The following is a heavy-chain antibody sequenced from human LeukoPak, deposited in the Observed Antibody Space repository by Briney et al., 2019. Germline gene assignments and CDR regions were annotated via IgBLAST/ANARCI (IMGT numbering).Heavy chain of an antibody. CDR3: ARGALKWVVLDY. CDR1: GGTFIIYA. D-gene: IGHD3-3*01. J-gene: IGHJ4*02. Sequence: ASVTVSCKASGGTFIIYAISWVRQAPGQGLEWMGGIIPIFGTANYAQKFQGRVTITTDESTSTAYMELSSLRSEDTAVYYCARGALKWVVLDYWGQGTLVTVSS. V-gene: IGHV1-69*05. CDR2: IIPIFGTA.